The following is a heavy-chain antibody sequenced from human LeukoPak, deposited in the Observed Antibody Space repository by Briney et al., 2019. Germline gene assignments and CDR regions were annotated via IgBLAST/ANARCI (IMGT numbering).Heavy chain of an antibody. J-gene: IGHJ4*02. CDR3: ARLLYSASGSYWEFDY. CDR1: GYPFTSYW. CDR2: IYPGDSDT. V-gene: IGHV5-51*01. Sequence: GASLQISCKGSGYPFTSYWIGWARQLPGKGLEWMGIIYPGDSDTRYSPSFQGQVTISADKSINTAYLQWSSLKASDTAMFYCARLLYSASGSYWEFDYWGQGTLVTVSS. D-gene: IGHD3-10*01.